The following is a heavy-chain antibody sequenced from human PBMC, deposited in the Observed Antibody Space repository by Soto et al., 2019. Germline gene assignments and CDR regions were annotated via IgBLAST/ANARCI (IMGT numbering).Heavy chain of an antibody. CDR3: SIGSWSAETFDV. CDR1: GGTFRTST. Sequence: QVHLVQSGAEVKKPGSSVKGSCKAAGGTFRTSTLIWVRQAPGQGLEWLGRIIHMLTVRNSAQKFQGRVTLTADKSTSTAFMELTSLRSADTDVYYCSIGSWSAETFDVWGQGTMVTVSS. CDR2: IIHMLTVR. J-gene: IGHJ3*01. V-gene: IGHV1-69*02. D-gene: IGHD2-2*01.